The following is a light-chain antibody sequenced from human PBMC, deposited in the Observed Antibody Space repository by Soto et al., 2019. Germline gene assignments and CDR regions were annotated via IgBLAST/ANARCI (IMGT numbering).Light chain of an antibody. V-gene: IGLV2-14*01. J-gene: IGLJ1*01. CDR3: SSYTGSSTPYV. CDR1: SSDVGAYNF. Sequence: QSVLTQPASVSGSPGQSITISCTGTSSDVGAYNFVSWYQQQPGKAPKLMIYEVSNRPSGVSDRFSGSKSGNTASLTISGLQAEDDADYYCSSYTGSSTPYVFGTGTKLTVL. CDR2: EVS.